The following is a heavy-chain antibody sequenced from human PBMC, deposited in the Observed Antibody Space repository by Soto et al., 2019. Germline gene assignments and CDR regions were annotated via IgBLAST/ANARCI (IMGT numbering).Heavy chain of an antibody. CDR2: IKQDGTEK. CDR1: GFTFSSYW. J-gene: IGHJ4*02. Sequence: EVQLVESGGGLVQPGGSLRLSCAASGFTFSSYWMNWVRQAPGKGLEWVANIKQDGTEKHYVDSVKDRFTISRDNAKSSLHLQLNSRRADDTAVYYCAAGAGWFIVDWGQGTLVTVSS. CDR3: AAGAGWFIVD. D-gene: IGHD6-19*01. V-gene: IGHV3-7*02.